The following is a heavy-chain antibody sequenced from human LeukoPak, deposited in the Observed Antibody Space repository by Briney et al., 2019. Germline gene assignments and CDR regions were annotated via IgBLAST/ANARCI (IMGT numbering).Heavy chain of an antibody. CDR3: ARGSHSSFDY. V-gene: IGHV6-1*01. D-gene: IGHD3-10*01. J-gene: IGHJ4*02. CDR2: TYYRPKFNT. CDR1: GDSLSNNNVA. Sequence: SQTLSLTCGISGDSLSNNNVAWNWIRQSPSRGLEWLGRTYYRPKFNTDYAVSVKSRIAINSDTSKKQFSLQLNSVTPEDTGVYYCARGSHSSFDYRGQGTLVTVSS.